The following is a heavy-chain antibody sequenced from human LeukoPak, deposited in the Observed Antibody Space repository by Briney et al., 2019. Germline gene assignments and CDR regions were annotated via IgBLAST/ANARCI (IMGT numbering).Heavy chain of an antibody. CDR1: GGSISSGDYY. V-gene: IGHV4-30-4*01. D-gene: IGHD6-19*01. J-gene: IGHJ6*02. CDR3: ARALSGYSSGWYDPSNYYYYGMDV. CDR2: IYYSGST. Sequence: SETLSLTCTVSGGSISSGDYYWSWIRQPPGKGLEWIGYIYYSGSTSYNPSLKSRVTISVDTSKTQFSLKLSSVTAADTAVYYCARALSGYSSGWYDPSNYYYYGMDVWGQGTTVTVSS.